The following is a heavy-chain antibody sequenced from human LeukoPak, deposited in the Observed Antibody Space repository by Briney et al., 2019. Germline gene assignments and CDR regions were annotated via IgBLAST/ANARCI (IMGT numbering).Heavy chain of an antibody. Sequence: SETLSLTCTVSGGSITSSSYYWGWIRQPPGKGLEWIGSIYYSGSTYYNPSLKSRVTISVDTSKNQLSLKLTSVTAADTAVYYCARHVGGPYYFDYWGQGTLVTVSS. J-gene: IGHJ4*02. V-gene: IGHV4-39*01. CDR1: GGSITSSSYY. CDR3: ARHVGGPYYFDY. CDR2: IYYSGST. D-gene: IGHD4-23*01.